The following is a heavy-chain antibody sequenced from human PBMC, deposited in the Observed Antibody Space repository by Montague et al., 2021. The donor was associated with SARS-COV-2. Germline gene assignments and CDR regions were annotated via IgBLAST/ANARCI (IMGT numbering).Heavy chain of an antibody. Sequence: SETLSLTCAVSGDSIMTTNWWSWVRQHPGKGLEWIGGIYQSGSTNYNPSLKSRVTMSIDKSKNQFSLELNSVTAADTALYYCVRAGGLDNRPPVWGQGALVIVSS. V-gene: IGHV4-4*02. J-gene: IGHJ4*02. CDR2: IYQSGST. D-gene: IGHD3/OR15-3a*01. CDR3: VRAGGLDNRPPV. CDR1: GDSIMTTNW.